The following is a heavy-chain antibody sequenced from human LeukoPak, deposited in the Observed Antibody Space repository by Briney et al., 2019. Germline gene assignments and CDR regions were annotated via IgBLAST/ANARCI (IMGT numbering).Heavy chain of an antibody. D-gene: IGHD6-13*01. CDR3: ARGGSSWQNDY. CDR2: IYHSGGT. Sequence: SETLSLTCAVSGGSISSGGYSWSWIRQPPGKGLEWIGYIYHSGGTYYNPSLKSRVTISVDRSKNQFSLKLSSVTAADTAVYYCARGGSSWQNDYWGQGTLVTVSS. CDR1: GGSISSGGYS. J-gene: IGHJ4*02. V-gene: IGHV4-30-2*01.